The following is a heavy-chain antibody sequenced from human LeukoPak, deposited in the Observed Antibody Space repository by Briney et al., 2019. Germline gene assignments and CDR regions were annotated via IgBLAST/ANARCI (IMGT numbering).Heavy chain of an antibody. D-gene: IGHD3-10*01. Sequence: PGGSLRLSCSASGFTFSSYAMHWVRQAPGKGLEYVSANSSNGGSTYYADSVKGRFTISRDNSKNTLYLQMSSLRAEDTAVYYCVKEGGRTYYYGSWGQGTLVTVSS. J-gene: IGHJ5*02. V-gene: IGHV3-64D*06. CDR3: VKEGGRTYYYGS. CDR1: GFTFSSYA. CDR2: NSSNGGST.